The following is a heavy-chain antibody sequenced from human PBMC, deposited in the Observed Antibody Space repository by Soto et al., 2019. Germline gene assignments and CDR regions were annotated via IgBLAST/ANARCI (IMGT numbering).Heavy chain of an antibody. D-gene: IGHD6-19*01. CDR3: AKDHVSGWYYFDC. CDR2: ISGSGGTS. Sequence: GGSLRLSCAASGFTFSSYAMSWVRQAPGKGLEWVSAISGSGGTSSYADSVKGRFTISRDNSKNTLYLQMNSLRAEDTAVYYCAKDHVSGWYYFDCWGQGTLVTVSS. CDR1: GFTFSSYA. V-gene: IGHV3-23*01. J-gene: IGHJ4*02.